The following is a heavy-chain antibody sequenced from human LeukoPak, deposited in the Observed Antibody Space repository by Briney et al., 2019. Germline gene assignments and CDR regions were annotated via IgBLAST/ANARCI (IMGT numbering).Heavy chain of an antibody. V-gene: IGHV7-4-1*02. D-gene: IGHD3-10*01. CDR2: VNTYTGNP. J-gene: IGHJ4*02. Sequence: ASVKVSCKASGYTFSNYAMNWVRQAPGQGLEWMGWVNTYTGNPTYAQGSTGRSVFSLDTSVSTVYLQISSLKAEDTAVYYCARDRDYYGSQNYYYGDYWGQGTLVTVSS. CDR3: ARDRDYYGSQNYYYGDY. CDR1: GYTFSNYA.